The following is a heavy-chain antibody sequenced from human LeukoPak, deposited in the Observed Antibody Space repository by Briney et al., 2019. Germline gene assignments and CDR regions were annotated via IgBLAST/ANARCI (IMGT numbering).Heavy chain of an antibody. D-gene: IGHD2-21*02. CDR3: ARTLLCGGDCYSAFDI. CDR2: IYYSGST. V-gene: IGHV4-59*12. J-gene: IGHJ3*02. CDR1: GASISSSY. Sequence: SSETLSLTCTVSGASISSSYWSWIRQPPGKRLEWNGYIYYSGSTNYNPSLKSRVTISVDRSKNQFSLKLSSVTAADTAVYYCARTLLCGGDCYSAFDIWGQGTMVTVSS.